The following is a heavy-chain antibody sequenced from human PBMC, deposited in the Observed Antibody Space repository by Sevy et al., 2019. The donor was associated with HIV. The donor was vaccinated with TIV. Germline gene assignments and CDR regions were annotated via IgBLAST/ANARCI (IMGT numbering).Heavy chain of an antibody. D-gene: IGHD3-22*01. V-gene: IGHV3-64*01. J-gene: IGHJ6*02. Sequence: GGSLRLSCAASGFTFSTYAMYWLRQAPGKGLEYVSAISGGGGNTYYGTSVKGRFTVSRDNAKNTLYLQMGSLRAEDMAVYFCARKYHDTSGYPRYSMDVWGQGTTVTVSS. CDR3: ARKYHDTSGYPRYSMDV. CDR1: GFTFSTYA. CDR2: ISGGGGNT.